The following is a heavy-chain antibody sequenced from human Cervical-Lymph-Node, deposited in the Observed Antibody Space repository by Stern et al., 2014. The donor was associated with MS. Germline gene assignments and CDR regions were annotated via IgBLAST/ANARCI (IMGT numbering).Heavy chain of an antibody. V-gene: IGHV3-30*18. Sequence: QVQLVQSGGGVVQPGWSLRFSCVASGFTFTTSGMHWVRQAPGKGLDWVAVISYDGSNQYYGDSVKGRFTISRDNSKNTVYLQMNSLRPEDTAVYYCANAAALSCRSPSCYKAFEYWGQGILVTVSS. CDR3: ANAAALSCRSPSCYKAFEY. D-gene: IGHD2-2*02. J-gene: IGHJ4*02. CDR2: ISYDGSNQ. CDR1: GFTFTTSG.